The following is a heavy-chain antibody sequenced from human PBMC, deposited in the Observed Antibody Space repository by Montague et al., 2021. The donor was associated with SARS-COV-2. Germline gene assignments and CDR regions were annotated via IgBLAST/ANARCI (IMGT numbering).Heavy chain of an antibody. Sequence: PALVKPTQTLTLTCTFSGFSLSTSGMCASWIRQPPGKALEWLARIAWDDDKYYSTPLKTRLTISKDTSKNQVVLTMTNMDPVDTATYYCARIPYVILTGLSYCNDVWGQGTTVTVSS. J-gene: IGHJ6*02. CDR3: ARIPYVILTGLSYCNDV. CDR1: GFSLSTSGMC. V-gene: IGHV2-70*11. D-gene: IGHD3-9*01. CDR2: IAWDDDK.